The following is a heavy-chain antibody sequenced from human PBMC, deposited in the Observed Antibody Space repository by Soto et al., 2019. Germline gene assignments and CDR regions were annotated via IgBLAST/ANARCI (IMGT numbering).Heavy chain of an antibody. Sequence: PGGSLRLSCAASGFMFRSYAMHWVRQAPGKGLEWVAGIWYDGSTKYYGDSVKGRYSISRDNSKNMLDLQMNSLRAEDTAVYYCARVASSSSWHIPPFDQCGQGTLVPVSP. CDR1: GFMFRSYA. D-gene: IGHD6-13*01. V-gene: IGHV3-33*01. J-gene: IGHJ4*02. CDR3: ARVASSSSWHIPPFDQ. CDR2: IWYDGSTK.